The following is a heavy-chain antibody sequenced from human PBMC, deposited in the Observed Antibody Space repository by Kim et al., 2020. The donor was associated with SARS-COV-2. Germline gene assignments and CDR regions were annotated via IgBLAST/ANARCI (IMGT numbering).Heavy chain of an antibody. CDR1: GFTFSSYW. D-gene: IGHD6-19*01. J-gene: IGHJ4*02. CDR3: ARGSAGYSSGRGY. CDR2: IKQDGSAK. V-gene: IGHV3-7*01. Sequence: GGSLRLSCAASGFTFSSYWMSWVRQAPGKGLEWVANIKQDGSAKYYVDSVKGRFTISRDNAKNSLYLQMNSLRAEDTAVYYCARGSAGYSSGRGYWGQGTLVTVSS.